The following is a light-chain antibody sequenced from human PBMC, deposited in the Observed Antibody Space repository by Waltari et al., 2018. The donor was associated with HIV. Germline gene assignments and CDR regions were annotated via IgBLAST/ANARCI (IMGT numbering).Light chain of an antibody. CDR3: QQYYSNPLT. J-gene: IGKJ4*01. CDR2: WAS. CDR1: QSFLYSSNNKNY. V-gene: IGKV4-1*01. Sequence: DIVMTQSPDSLAVSLGERATINCKSSQSFLYSSNNKNYLAWYQQKPGQPPKLLIYWASTRESGVPDRFSGSGSGTDFTLTITSLQAEDVAVYYCQQYYSNPLTFGGGTKVEIK.